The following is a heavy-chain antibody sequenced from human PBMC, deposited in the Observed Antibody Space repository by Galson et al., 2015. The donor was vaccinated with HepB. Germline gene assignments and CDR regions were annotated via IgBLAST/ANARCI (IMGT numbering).Heavy chain of an antibody. Sequence: SLRLSCAASEFTFSSYWMHWVRQAPGKGLVWVSRISSDGSSTAYADSVKGRFTISRDNAKNTLYLQMNSLRAEDTAVYYCARRGQQVIFALDYWGQGTLVTVSS. CDR2: ISSDGSST. J-gene: IGHJ4*02. D-gene: IGHD6-13*01. CDR3: ARRGQQVIFALDY. CDR1: EFTFSSYW. V-gene: IGHV3-74*01.